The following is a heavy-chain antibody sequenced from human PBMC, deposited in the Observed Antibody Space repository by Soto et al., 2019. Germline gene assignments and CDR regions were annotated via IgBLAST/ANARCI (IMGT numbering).Heavy chain of an antibody. CDR3: TRPGLPWRNTYDYTLSRGMDV. D-gene: IGHD4-4*01. J-gene: IGHJ6*02. V-gene: IGHV3-73*01. Sequence: QPGGSLRLSCAASGFTFSGSAMHWVRQASGKGLEWVGRIRSKANSYATAYAASVKGRFTISRDDSKNTAYLQMNSLKTEDTAVYYCTRPGLPWRNTYDYTLSRGMDVWGQGTTVTVSS. CDR1: GFTFSGSA. CDR2: IRSKANSYAT.